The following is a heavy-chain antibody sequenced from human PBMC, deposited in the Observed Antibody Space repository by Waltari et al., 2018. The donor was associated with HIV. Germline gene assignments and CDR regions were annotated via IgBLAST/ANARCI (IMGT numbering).Heavy chain of an antibody. Sequence: QVQLVQSGAEVKKPGASVKVSCKASGYTFTGYYMHWVRQAPGQGLEWMGWINPNSGGTNYAQKVQGRVTMTRDTSISTAYMELSRLRSDDTAVYYCARAYYYDQGWFDPWGQGTLVTVSS. D-gene: IGHD3-22*01. V-gene: IGHV1-2*02. CDR1: GYTFTGYY. J-gene: IGHJ5*02. CDR2: INPNSGGT. CDR3: ARAYYYDQGWFDP.